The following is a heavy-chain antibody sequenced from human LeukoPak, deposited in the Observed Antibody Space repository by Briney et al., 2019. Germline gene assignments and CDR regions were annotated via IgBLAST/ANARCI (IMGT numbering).Heavy chain of an antibody. V-gene: IGHV4-59*01. Sequence: SETLSLTCTVSGGSISGYYWNWIRQPPGKGLEWIGYFYYTGSTNYNPSLKSRVTMSVDTSKNQVSLKLVSVTAADTAMYYCARGNSGYPVDYWGQGTMVTVSS. CDR3: ARGNSGYPVDY. J-gene: IGHJ4*02. D-gene: IGHD5-12*01. CDR1: GGSISGYY. CDR2: FYYTGST.